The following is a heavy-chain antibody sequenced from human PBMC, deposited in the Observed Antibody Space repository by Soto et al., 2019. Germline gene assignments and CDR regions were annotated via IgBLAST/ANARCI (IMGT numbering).Heavy chain of an antibody. Sequence: SETLSLTCALYGASLGGFHWTWLRQAPGKGLEWIGELIHGGSTNYTPSLKGRVSFSLDTSKNQFSLHLMSVTAADTAVYYCARGQSAVDVFFPTPVPFDPWGPGTPVTVSS. CDR1: GASLGGFH. D-gene: IGHD1-1*01. CDR3: ARGQSAVDVFFPTPVPFDP. J-gene: IGHJ5*02. V-gene: IGHV4-34*01. CDR2: LIHGGST.